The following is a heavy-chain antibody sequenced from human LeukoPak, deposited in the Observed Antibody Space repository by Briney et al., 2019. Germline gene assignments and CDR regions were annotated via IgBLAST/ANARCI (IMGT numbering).Heavy chain of an antibody. CDR1: GGSISSYY. V-gene: IGHV4-59*08. D-gene: IGHD6-19*01. CDR3: ARHLSAVAALFDY. Sequence: SETLSLTCTVSGGSISSYYWSWIRQPPGEGLEWIGYIYYSGSTNYNPSLKSRVTISVDTSKNQFSLKLSSVTAADTAVYYCARHLSAVAALFDYWGQGTLVTVSS. CDR2: IYYSGST. J-gene: IGHJ4*02.